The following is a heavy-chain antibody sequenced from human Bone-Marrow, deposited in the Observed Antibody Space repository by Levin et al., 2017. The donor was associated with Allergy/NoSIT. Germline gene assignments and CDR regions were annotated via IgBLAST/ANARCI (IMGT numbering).Heavy chain of an antibody. CDR3: VAHYYENTGWGY. Sequence: GESLKISCAASGFTFSSYWMHWVRQAPGKRPMWVSRISPDGYTITYADSVRGRFTISRDNGKNTLYLQMSSLRGEETAVYYCVAHYYENTGWGYWGQGTLVPVSS. CDR1: GFTFSSYW. J-gene: IGHJ4*02. V-gene: IGHV3-74*01. CDR2: ISPDGYTI. D-gene: IGHD3-22*01.